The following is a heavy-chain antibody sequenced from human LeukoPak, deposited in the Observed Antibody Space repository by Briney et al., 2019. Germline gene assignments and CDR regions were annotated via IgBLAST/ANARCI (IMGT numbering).Heavy chain of an antibody. CDR3: AIYPSSSGRIDP. J-gene: IGHJ5*02. D-gene: IGHD6-6*01. V-gene: IGHV4-39*02. CDR1: SGSITSSVYY. Sequence: SETLSLTCTVSSGSITSSVYYCSWIRQPPGKGLEWIAGINYSGVTHYNPSLKSRVTISVDTSKNHFSLNLSPVTAADTAVYYCAIYPSSSGRIDPWGQGTLVTVSS. CDR2: INYSGVT.